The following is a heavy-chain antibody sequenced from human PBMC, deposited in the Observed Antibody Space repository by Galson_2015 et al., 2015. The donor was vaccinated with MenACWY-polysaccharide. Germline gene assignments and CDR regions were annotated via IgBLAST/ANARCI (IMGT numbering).Heavy chain of an antibody. CDR1: GGTFSSYA. CDR2: IIPILGIA. V-gene: IGHV1-69*04. CDR3: ARSWEGIAARPSLGAFDI. Sequence: SVKVSCKASGGTFSSYAISWVRQAPGQGLEWMGRIIPILGIANYAQKFQGRVTITADKSTSTAYMELSSLRSEDTAVYYCARSWEGIAARPSLGAFDIWGQGTMVTVSS. J-gene: IGHJ3*02. D-gene: IGHD6-6*01.